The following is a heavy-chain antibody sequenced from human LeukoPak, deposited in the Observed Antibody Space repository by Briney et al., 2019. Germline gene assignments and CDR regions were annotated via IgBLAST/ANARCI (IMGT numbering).Heavy chain of an antibody. J-gene: IGHJ4*02. CDR2: IYYSGST. D-gene: IGHD1-26*01. CDR1: GGSISSSSYY. CDR3: ARGLRIVGAVFDY. Sequence: SETLSLTCTVSGGSISSSSYYWGWIRQPPGKGLEWIGSIYYSGSTYYNPSLKSRVTISVDTSKNQFSLKLSSVTAADTAVYYCARGLRIVGAVFDYWGQGTLVTVSS. V-gene: IGHV4-39*07.